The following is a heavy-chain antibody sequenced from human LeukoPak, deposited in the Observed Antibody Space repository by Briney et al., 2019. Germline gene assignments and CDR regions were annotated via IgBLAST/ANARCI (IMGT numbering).Heavy chain of an antibody. CDR2: IRRNSDGGTI. CDR3: ATDFYDTT. Sequence: GGSLRLSCATSGFTFSDAWMNWVRLAPGKGLEWVGRIRRNSDGGTIDYAAPVKGRFALSRDDSKNTLYLHMSSLQTEDTAVYYCATDFYDTTWGQGTLVTVSS. V-gene: IGHV3-15*07. CDR1: GFTFSDAW. D-gene: IGHD3-22*01. J-gene: IGHJ5*02.